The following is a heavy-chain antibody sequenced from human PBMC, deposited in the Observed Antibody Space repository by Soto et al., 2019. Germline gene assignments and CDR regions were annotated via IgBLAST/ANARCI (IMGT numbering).Heavy chain of an antibody. J-gene: IGHJ4*02. CDR3: ARLDDFDWLAAFDY. CDR2: ISAYNGNT. Sequence: QVQLVQSGAEVKKPGASVKVSCKASGYTFATYGISWVRQAPGEGLEGMGWISAYNGNTNYAQKVQGRVTLTTDTSTSTAYMELTSLRSDDTAVYYCARLDDFDWLAAFDYWGQGTLVTVSS. CDR1: GYTFATYG. D-gene: IGHD3-9*01. V-gene: IGHV1-18*01.